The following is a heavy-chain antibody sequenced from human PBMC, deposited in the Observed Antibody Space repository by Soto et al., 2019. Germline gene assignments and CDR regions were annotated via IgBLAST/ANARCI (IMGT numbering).Heavy chain of an antibody. CDR1: GFTSSSYG. CDR2: TSYDGSNK. CDR3: ERNILALYYWYGMDV. J-gene: IGHJ6*02. Sequence: QVQLVESGGGVVQPGRSLRLSCAASGFTSSSYGMHWVRQAPGKGLQWVAATSYDGSNKYYADSVKGRFTISRDNSKNTLYLQMNSLRAEDTAVYYWERNILALYYWYGMDVWGQGTTVTVSS. D-gene: IGHD2-8*02. V-gene: IGHV3-30*03.